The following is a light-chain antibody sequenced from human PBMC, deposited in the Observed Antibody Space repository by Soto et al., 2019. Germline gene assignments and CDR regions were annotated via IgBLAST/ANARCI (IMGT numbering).Light chain of an antibody. J-gene: IGLJ3*02. CDR2: EVT. CDR3: YSWASSNTWV. Sequence: QSVLTQPPSVSGSPGQSVTISCTGTGSDVGSYNRVSWYQQPPGTAPKLIIYEVTTRPSGVPGRFSGSKSGNTASLTISGLQAEDEADYYCYSWASSNTWVFGGGTQLTV. V-gene: IGLV2-18*02. CDR1: GSDVGSYNR.